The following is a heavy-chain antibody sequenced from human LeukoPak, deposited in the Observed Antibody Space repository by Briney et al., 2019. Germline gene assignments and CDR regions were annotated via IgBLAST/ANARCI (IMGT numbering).Heavy chain of an antibody. Sequence: GGSLRLSCAASGFTFSSYAMSWVRQAPGKGLEWVSAISGSGGSTYYADSVKGRFTISRDNSKNTLYLQMNSLRAEDTAVYYCAKGGGIAVAGVVAFDIWGQGTMVTVSS. J-gene: IGHJ3*02. D-gene: IGHD6-19*01. V-gene: IGHV3-23*01. CDR2: ISGSGGST. CDR3: AKGGGIAVAGVVAFDI. CDR1: GFTFSSYA.